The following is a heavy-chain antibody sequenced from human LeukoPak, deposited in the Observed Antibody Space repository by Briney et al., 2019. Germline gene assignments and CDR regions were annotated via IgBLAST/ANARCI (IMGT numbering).Heavy chain of an antibody. CDR1: GGSISSYY. J-gene: IGHJ6*02. V-gene: IGHV4-59*01. Sequence: SGTLSLTCTVSGGSISSYYWSWIRQPPGKGLEWIGYIYYSGSTNYNPSLKSRVTISVDTSKNQFSLKLSSVTAADTAVYYCARFGVVEVADVWGQGTTVTVSS. CDR3: ARFGVVEVADV. D-gene: IGHD3-3*01. CDR2: IYYSGST.